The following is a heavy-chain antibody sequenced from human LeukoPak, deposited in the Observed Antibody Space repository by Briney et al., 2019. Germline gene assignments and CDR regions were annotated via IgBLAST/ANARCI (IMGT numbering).Heavy chain of an antibody. D-gene: IGHD2-2*01. V-gene: IGHV3-9*01. J-gene: IGHJ4*02. CDR1: GFTFEDHV. CDR2: ISWSGDGK. CDR3: AKDLGGSATTV. Sequence: GRSLRLSCAASGFTFEDHVMHWVRQAPGKGLEWVSSISWSGDGKGYADAVKSRFTISRDNAKNSLFLQMNSLRVEDTALYYCAKDLGGSATTVWGQGTLVTVSS.